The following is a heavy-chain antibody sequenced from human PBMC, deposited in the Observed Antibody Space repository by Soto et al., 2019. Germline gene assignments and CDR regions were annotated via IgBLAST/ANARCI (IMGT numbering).Heavy chain of an antibody. CDR1: GGSISSADYY. D-gene: IGHD5-18*01. CDR3: VRESIGYSYGRTFDS. J-gene: IGHJ4*02. V-gene: IGHV4-30-4*01. CDR2: IYYRGST. Sequence: PSETLSLTCNVSGGSISSADYYWSWIRQPPGTGLEWIGYIYYRGSTYYNPSLKSRVTILLDTSKNQFSLKLSSVTAADTAVYYCVRESIGYSYGRTFDSWGQGILVTVSS.